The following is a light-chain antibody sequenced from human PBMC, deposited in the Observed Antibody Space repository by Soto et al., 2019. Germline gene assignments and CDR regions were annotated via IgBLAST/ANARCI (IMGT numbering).Light chain of an antibody. Sequence: DIQMTQSPSSLSASVGDRVTITCQASQDISNYLHWYQQKPGKAPKLLIYDASNLETGVPSRFSGSGSGTDFTFTISSLQPEDISTYYCQQYDNLPRLTFGGGTKVEIK. CDR3: QQYDNLPRLT. V-gene: IGKV1-33*01. J-gene: IGKJ4*01. CDR1: QDISNY. CDR2: DAS.